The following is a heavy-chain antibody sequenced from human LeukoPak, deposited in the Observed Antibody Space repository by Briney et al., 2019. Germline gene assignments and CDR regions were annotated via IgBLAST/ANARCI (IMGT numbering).Heavy chain of an antibody. V-gene: IGHV3-23*01. CDR3: TKDPNGDYAGAFDP. CDR2: SSHGPT. J-gene: IGHJ5*02. CDR1: GFTFSNFA. Sequence: GGSLRLSCAASGFTFSNFAMTWVRQAPGKGLEWVSSSSHGPTYNTDSVKGRFTISRDNSQNTLYLQMNSLRAEDTAVYYCTKDPNGDYAGAFDPWGQGTLVTVSS. D-gene: IGHD4-17*01.